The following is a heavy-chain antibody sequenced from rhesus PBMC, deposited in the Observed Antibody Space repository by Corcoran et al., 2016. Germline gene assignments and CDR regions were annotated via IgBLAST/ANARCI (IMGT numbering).Heavy chain of an antibody. V-gene: IGHV4-80*01. Sequence: QVQLRESGPGLVKPSETLSLTCSIFGFPLSNFWWSVIRQPPGDGLEWFWDIDGNSYHSHYNPSRKSRVIISKDASKNQFSLRMTSLTGADTAIYYCATGGFTTYRDNWGQGVLVTVSS. CDR1: GFPLSNFW. CDR3: ATGGFTTYRDN. CDR2: IDGNSYHS. J-gene: IGHJ4*01. D-gene: IGHD2-27*01.